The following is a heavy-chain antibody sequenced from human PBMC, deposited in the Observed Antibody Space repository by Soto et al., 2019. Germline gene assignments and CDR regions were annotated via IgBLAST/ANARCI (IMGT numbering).Heavy chain of an antibody. CDR1: GFTFSSYE. J-gene: IGHJ3*01. D-gene: IGHD3-10*01. CDR2: ITSSGTTK. V-gene: IGHV3-48*03. CDR3: ARVSFGELAAFDV. Sequence: EVQLVESGGGLIQPGRSLRLSCAASGFTFSSYEMNWVRQAPGQGLEWVSYITSSGTTKYYADSVKGRFTISRDNTKNSIYLQMYSLRAEDTAIYYCARVSFGELAAFDVWGQGTMVTVSS.